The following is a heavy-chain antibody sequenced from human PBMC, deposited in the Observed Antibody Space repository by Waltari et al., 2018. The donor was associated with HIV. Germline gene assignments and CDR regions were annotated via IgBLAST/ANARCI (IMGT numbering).Heavy chain of an antibody. J-gene: IGHJ2*01. D-gene: IGHD6-19*01. CDR3: ARDGLVRNWYFDL. V-gene: IGHV3-7*04. Sequence: EVQLVESGGGLVQPGGSLRLSCAASGFTFSSYWMSWVRQAPGKGLEWVANIKQDGSGKYYVDSVKGRFTISRDNAKNSLYLQMNSLRAEDTAVYYCARDGLVRNWYFDLWGRGTLVTVSS. CDR1: GFTFSSYW. CDR2: IKQDGSGK.